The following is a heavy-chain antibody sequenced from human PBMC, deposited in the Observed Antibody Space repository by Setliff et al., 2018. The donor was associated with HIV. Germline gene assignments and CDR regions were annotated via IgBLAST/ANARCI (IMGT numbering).Heavy chain of an antibody. CDR2: IDGDGSGT. Sequence: PGGSLRLSCAASGFTFRNYWMHWVRQAPGKGLVWVSRIDGDGSGTSYADSVQGRFTISRDNAKNTLYLQMNSLRAEDTAVYYCVRDINTCWDVWGQGTTVTVSS. CDR3: VRDINTCWDV. CDR1: GFTFRNYW. V-gene: IGHV3-74*01. J-gene: IGHJ6*02. D-gene: IGHD3-16*01.